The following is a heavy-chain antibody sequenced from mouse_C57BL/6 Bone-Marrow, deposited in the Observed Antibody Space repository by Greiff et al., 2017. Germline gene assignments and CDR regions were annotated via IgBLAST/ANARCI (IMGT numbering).Heavy chain of an antibody. CDR2: IGPGGGST. V-gene: IGHV1-77*01. J-gene: IGHJ2*01. CDR1: GYTFTDYY. Sequence: VQLQQSGAELVKPGASVKISCKASGYTFTDYYMNWVKQRPGQGLEWIGKIGPGGGSTYYTEKFKGKATLTADKSSSTAYMQLSSLTSEDSAVYFCALYYVRCFDYWGQGTTLTVSS. CDR3: ALYYVRCFDY. D-gene: IGHD1-1*01.